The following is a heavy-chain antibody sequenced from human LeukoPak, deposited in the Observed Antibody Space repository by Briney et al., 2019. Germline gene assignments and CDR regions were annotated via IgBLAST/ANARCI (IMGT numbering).Heavy chain of an antibody. CDR1: GYTFTSYG. J-gene: IGHJ6*02. V-gene: IGHV1-18*01. CDR3: ARVDYYDFWSGYFYGMDV. D-gene: IGHD3-3*01. Sequence: ASVKVSCKASGYTFTSYGITWVRQAPGQGLEWMGWISAYNDNTHSARKFQGRVTMTTDTSTSTAYMELRSLRSDDTAVYYCARVDYYDFWSGYFYGMDVWGQGTTVTVSS. CDR2: ISAYNDNT.